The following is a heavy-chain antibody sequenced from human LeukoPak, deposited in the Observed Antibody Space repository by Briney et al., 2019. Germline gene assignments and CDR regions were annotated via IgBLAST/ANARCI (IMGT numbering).Heavy chain of an antibody. CDR1: GFTFSSYG. CDR3: AKERGFDGSGTLDY. V-gene: IGHV3-30*02. D-gene: IGHD3-10*01. CDR2: IRYDGSNK. Sequence: GGSLRLSCAASGFTFSSYGMHWVRQAPGKGLEWVAFIRYDGSNKYYADSVKGRFTISRDNSKNTLYLQMNSLRAEDTAVYYCAKERGFDGSGTLDYWGQGTLVTVSS. J-gene: IGHJ4*02.